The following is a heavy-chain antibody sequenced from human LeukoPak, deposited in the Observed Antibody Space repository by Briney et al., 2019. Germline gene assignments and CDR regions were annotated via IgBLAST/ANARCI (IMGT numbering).Heavy chain of an antibody. D-gene: IGHD2-2*01. V-gene: IGHV4-30-4*08. CDR1: GGSISSGDYY. CDR2: IYYSGST. CDR3: ARVLGYCSSTSCPTGAFDI. J-gene: IGHJ3*02. Sequence: SETLSLTCTVSGGSISSGDYYWSWIRQPPGKGLEWIGYIYYSGSTYYNPSLKSRVTISVDTSKNQFSLKLSSVTAADTAVYYCARVLGYCSSTSCPTGAFDIWGQGTMVTVSS.